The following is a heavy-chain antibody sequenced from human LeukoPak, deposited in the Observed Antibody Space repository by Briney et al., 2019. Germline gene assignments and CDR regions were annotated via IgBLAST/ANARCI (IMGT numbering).Heavy chain of an antibody. J-gene: IGHJ5*02. V-gene: IGHV1-2*02. CDR3: ARGGYYYGSGSYYNMVDWFDP. D-gene: IGHD3-10*01. Sequence: ASVKVSCKASGYTFTGYYMHWVRQAPGQGLEWVGWINPNSGGTNYAQKFQGRVTMTRDTSISTAYMELSRLRSDDTAVYYCARGGYYYGSGSYYNMVDWFDPWGQGTLVTVSS. CDR1: GYTFTGYY. CDR2: INPNSGGT.